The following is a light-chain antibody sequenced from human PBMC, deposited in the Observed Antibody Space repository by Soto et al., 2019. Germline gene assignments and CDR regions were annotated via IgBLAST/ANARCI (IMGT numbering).Light chain of an antibody. J-gene: IGKJ4*01. CDR1: QSVSSSY. Sequence: EIVLTQSPGTLSLSPGERATLSCRASQSVSSSYLAWYQQKPGQAPRLLIYGASSRATGIPDRFSGSGSGTDFTLTISRREPEDFAVYYGQQYGSSPLTFGGGTKVDIK. V-gene: IGKV3-20*01. CDR2: GAS. CDR3: QQYGSSPLT.